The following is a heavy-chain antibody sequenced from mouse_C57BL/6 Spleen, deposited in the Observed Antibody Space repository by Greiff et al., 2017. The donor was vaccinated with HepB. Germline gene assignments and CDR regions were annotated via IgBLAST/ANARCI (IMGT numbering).Heavy chain of an antibody. D-gene: IGHD2-3*01. CDR1: GYTFTDYE. CDR2: IDPETGGT. V-gene: IGHV1-15*01. CDR3: TRGGDDGYPFAY. Sequence: VKLMESGAELVRPGASVTLYCKASGYTFTDYEMHWVKQTPVHGLEWIGAIDPETGGTAYNQKFKGKAILTADKSSSTAYMELRSLTSEDSAVYYCTRGGDDGYPFAYWGQGTLFTVSA. J-gene: IGHJ3*01.